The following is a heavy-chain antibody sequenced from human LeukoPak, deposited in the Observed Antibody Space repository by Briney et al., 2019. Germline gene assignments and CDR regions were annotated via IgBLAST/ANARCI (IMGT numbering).Heavy chain of an antibody. CDR1: GYTFTDYH. Sequence: ASVKVSCKASGYTFTDYHMHWVRQAPGQGLEWGGGINPNTGGTNYAQKFQGRVTLTRDTSISTAYMELSRLTSDDTAMYYCARVAGTGGPADGMFDPWGQGTLVTVSS. CDR2: INPNTGGT. J-gene: IGHJ5*02. CDR3: ARVAGTGGPADGMFDP. V-gene: IGHV1-2*02. D-gene: IGHD2-8*02.